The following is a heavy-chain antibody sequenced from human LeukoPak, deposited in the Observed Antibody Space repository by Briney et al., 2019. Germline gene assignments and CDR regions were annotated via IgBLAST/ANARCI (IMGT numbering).Heavy chain of an antibody. CDR3: ARGHYGSAVRFDY. CDR2: INHSGST. V-gene: IGHV4-34*01. J-gene: IGHJ4*02. D-gene: IGHD2-15*01. Sequence: SETLSLTCAVYGGSFSGYYWSWIRQPPGKGLEWIGEINHSGSTNYNPSLKSRVTISVDTSKNQFSLKLSSVTAADTAVYYCARGHYGSAVRFDYWGQGTLVTVSS. CDR1: GGSFSGYY.